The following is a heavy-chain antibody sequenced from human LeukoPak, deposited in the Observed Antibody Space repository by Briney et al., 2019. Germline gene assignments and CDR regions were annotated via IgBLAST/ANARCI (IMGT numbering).Heavy chain of an antibody. J-gene: IGHJ4*02. Sequence: HPGGSLRLSCAASGFTFSSYWMSWVRQAPGKGLEWVANIKQDGSEKYYVDSVKGRFTISRDNAKNTLILQMNSLRVDDTAVYYCSRMLGARGNFDYWGQGTLVTVSS. D-gene: IGHD1-26*01. CDR3: SRMLGARGNFDY. CDR2: IKQDGSEK. CDR1: GFTFSSYW. V-gene: IGHV3-7*03.